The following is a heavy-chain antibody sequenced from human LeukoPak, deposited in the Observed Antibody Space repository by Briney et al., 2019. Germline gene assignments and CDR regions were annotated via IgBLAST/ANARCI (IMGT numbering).Heavy chain of an antibody. Sequence: ASVKVSCKASGYTFTSYDINWVRQATGQGLEWMGWMNPNSGNTGYAQKFQGRVTITRNTSTSTAYMELSSLRSEDTAVYYCARGGYDFWSGYSVLYYYYMDVWGKGTTVTVSS. J-gene: IGHJ6*03. CDR1: GYTFTSYD. V-gene: IGHV1-8*03. CDR2: MNPNSGNT. CDR3: ARGGYDFWSGYSVLYYYYMDV. D-gene: IGHD3-3*01.